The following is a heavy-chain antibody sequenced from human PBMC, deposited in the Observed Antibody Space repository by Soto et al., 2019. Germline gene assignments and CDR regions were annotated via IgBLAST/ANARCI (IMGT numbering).Heavy chain of an antibody. CDR2: IYWDDDK. Sequence: QITLKESGPTLVKPTQTLTLTCTFSGLSLSTPGVGVGWIRQPPGKALEWLAVIYWDDDKRYSPSLKSRLTISKDTSKTQVVLTMTNMDPVDTATYYCTQSIAARPVLGAYDVWGQGTMVTVSS. J-gene: IGHJ3*01. CDR3: TQSIAARPVLGAYDV. CDR1: GLSLSTPGVG. V-gene: IGHV2-5*02. D-gene: IGHD6-6*01.